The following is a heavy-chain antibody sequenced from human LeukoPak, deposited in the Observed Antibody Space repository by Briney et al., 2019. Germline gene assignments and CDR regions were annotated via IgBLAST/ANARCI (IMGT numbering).Heavy chain of an antibody. CDR3: ARGSGSRGLGAGEVAFDI. CDR2: IIPIFGTA. V-gene: IGHV1-69*13. Sequence: ASVKVSCKASGGTFSSYAISWVRQAPGQGLEWMGGIIPIFGTANYAQKFQGRVTITADESTSTAYMELGSLRSEDTAVYYCARGSGSRGLGAGEVAFDIWGQGTMVTVSS. CDR1: GGTFSSYA. J-gene: IGHJ3*02. D-gene: IGHD1-26*01.